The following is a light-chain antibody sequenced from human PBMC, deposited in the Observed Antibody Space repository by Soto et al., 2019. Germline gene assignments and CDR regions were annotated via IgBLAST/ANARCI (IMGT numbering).Light chain of an antibody. V-gene: IGKV1-9*01. CDR2: AAS. CDR3: QQYNNYFWA. Sequence: DIQLTQSPSFLSPSIGESVTITCRASQVISTSLAWYQVKPGKAPKLLIYAASTLESGVPSRFSATVSGTEFSLTITSLQPEDFATYYCQQYNNYFWAFGQGTKV. J-gene: IGKJ1*01. CDR1: QVISTS.